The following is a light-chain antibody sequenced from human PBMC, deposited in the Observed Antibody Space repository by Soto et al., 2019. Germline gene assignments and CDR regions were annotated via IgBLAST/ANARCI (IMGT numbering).Light chain of an antibody. CDR2: VAS. Sequence: DIQLTQSPSFLSASVGDRVTIRCRASQGISTYLAWYQQKPGNAPKLLIHVASTLQRGVPSRFSGSGSGTEFTLTISSLQPKDFATYYCQQHNSYPRTFGQGTQLEIK. V-gene: IGKV1-9*01. CDR3: QQHNSYPRT. CDR1: QGISTY. J-gene: IGKJ2*01.